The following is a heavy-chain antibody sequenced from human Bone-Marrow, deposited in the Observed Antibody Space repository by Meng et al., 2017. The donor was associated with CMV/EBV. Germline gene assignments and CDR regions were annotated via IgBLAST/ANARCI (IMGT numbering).Heavy chain of an antibody. Sequence: GESLKISCAASGFTFSGSAMHWVRQASGKGLEWVGRIRSKANSYATAYAASVKGRFTTSRDDSKNTAYLQMNSLKTEDTAVYYCTRLYCTNGVCYNFFDYWGQGTLVTVSS. D-gene: IGHD2-8*01. CDR1: GFTFSGSA. CDR3: TRLYCTNGVCYNFFDY. V-gene: IGHV3-73*01. CDR2: IRSKANSYAT. J-gene: IGHJ4*01.